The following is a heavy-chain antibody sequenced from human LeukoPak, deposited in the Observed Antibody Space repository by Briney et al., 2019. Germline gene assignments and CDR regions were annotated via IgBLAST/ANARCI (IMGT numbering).Heavy chain of an antibody. Sequence: SETLSLTCTVSGGSISSGDYYWSWIRQPPGKGLEWIGYIYYSGSTYYNPSLKSRVTISVDTSKNQFSLKLSSVTAADTAVYYCARGEEIGYCSSTSCSYTGYFQHWGQGTLVTVSS. CDR1: GGSISSGDYY. D-gene: IGHD2-2*01. CDR3: ARGEEIGYCSSTSCSYTGYFQH. V-gene: IGHV4-30-4*08. J-gene: IGHJ1*01. CDR2: IYYSGST.